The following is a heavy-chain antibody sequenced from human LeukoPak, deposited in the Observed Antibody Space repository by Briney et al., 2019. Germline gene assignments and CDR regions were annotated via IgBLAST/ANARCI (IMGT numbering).Heavy chain of an antibody. J-gene: IGHJ5*02. CDR2: INPNSGGT. V-gene: IGHV1-2*02. D-gene: IGHD1-26*01. CDR3: ARDAWGEKNWFDP. Sequence: ASVKVSCKASGYTFTGHYIHWVRQAPGQGLEWMGWINPNSGGTNYAQKFQGRVTMTRDTSISTAYMELSRLRSDDTAVYYCARDAWGEKNWFDPWGQGTLVTVSS. CDR1: GYTFTGHY.